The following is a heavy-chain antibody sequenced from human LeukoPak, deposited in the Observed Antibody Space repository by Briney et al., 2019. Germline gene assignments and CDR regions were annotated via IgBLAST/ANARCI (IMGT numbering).Heavy chain of an antibody. Sequence: ASVKASCKASGGTFSSYAINWVRQAPGQGLEWMGGIIPIFGTANYAQKFQGRVTITTDESTSPAYMELSSLRSEDTAVYYCERTGAYYYYMDVCDKGTTVTVSS. V-gene: IGHV1-69*05. CDR2: IIPIFGTA. J-gene: IGHJ6*03. D-gene: IGHD3-10*01. CDR3: ERTGAYYYYMDV. CDR1: GGTFSSYA.